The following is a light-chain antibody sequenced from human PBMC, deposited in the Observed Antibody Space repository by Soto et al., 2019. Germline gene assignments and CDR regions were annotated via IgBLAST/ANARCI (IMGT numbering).Light chain of an antibody. J-gene: IGLJ2*01. CDR2: DVS. CDR3: SSYTSTNFVI. CDR1: SGDIGDYKY. V-gene: IGLV2-14*01. Sequence: QSALTQPASVSGSPGQSITISCTGSSGDIGDYKYVSWYKQHPGKAPKLMIYDVSNRPSGVSNRFSASKSGNTPSLTISGLQAEDEADYYCSSYTSTNFVIFGGGTKLTVL.